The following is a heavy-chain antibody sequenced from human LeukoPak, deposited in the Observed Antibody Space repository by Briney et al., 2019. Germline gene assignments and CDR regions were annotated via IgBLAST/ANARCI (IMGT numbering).Heavy chain of an antibody. J-gene: IGHJ4*02. CDR3: TKDATPYTYVEFDY. CDR1: GFTFEDYA. V-gene: IGHV3-43*02. Sequence: GGSLRLSCAASGFTFEDYALHWVRQAPGKGLEWVSLISGDGATTFYGDSVKGRFTISRDNSKNSLYLQMNSLRPEDSAFYYCTKDATPYTYVEFDYWAREPWSPSPQ. D-gene: IGHD5-18*01. CDR2: ISGDGATT.